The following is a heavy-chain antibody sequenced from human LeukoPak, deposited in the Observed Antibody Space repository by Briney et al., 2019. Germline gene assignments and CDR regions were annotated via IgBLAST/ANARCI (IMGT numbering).Heavy chain of an antibody. J-gene: IGHJ4*02. D-gene: IGHD1-26*01. CDR2: IYYSGST. Sequence: SETLSLTCTVSGGSISSYYWSWIRQPPGKGLEWIGYIYYSGSTNYNPSLRSRVTISVDTSKNQFSLKLSSVTAADTAVYYCARSEYRGIFDYWGQGTLVTVSS. CDR1: GGSISSYY. V-gene: IGHV4-59*08. CDR3: ARSEYRGIFDY.